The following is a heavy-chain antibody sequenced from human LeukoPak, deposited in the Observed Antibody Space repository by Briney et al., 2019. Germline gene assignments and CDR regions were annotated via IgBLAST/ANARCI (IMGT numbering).Heavy chain of an antibody. CDR1: GFTFSRYS. Sequence: PGGSLRLSCAASGFTFSRYSMNWVRQALGKGLEWVSSISSSSSYIYYADSVKGRFTISRDNAKNSLYLQMNSLRGEDTAVYYCARVYYDSSGLLFDYWGQGTLVTVSS. J-gene: IGHJ4*02. D-gene: IGHD3-22*01. CDR2: ISSSSSYI. V-gene: IGHV3-21*01. CDR3: ARVYYDSSGLLFDY.